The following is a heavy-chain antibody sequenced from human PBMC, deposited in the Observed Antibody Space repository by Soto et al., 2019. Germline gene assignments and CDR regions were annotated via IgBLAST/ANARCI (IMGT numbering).Heavy chain of an antibody. J-gene: IGHJ4*02. D-gene: IGHD6-19*01. CDR3: ARDYRNRVAVAVPGGY. CDR2: ISAYSGNT. Sequence: VKVSCKASGYTFTNYGINWVRQAPGQGLEWMGWISAYSGNTNYEQKLQGRVTMTTDTSTSTSYMELRSLTSDDTAVYYCARDYRNRVAVAVPGGYWGQGTLVTVS. V-gene: IGHV1-18*01. CDR1: GYTFTNYG.